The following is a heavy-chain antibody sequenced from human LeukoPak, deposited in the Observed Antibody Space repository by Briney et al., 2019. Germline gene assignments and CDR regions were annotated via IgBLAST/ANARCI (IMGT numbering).Heavy chain of an antibody. D-gene: IGHD3-22*01. CDR3: ARDLSNYYDSSGYADY. CDR2: ISAYNGNT. J-gene: IGHJ4*02. Sequence: EASVKVSCKASGYTFTSYGMSWVRQAPGQGLEWMGWISAYNGNTNYAQKLQGRVTMTTDTSTSTAYMELRSLRSDDTAVYYCARDLSNYYDSSGYADYWGQGTLVTVSS. V-gene: IGHV1-18*01. CDR1: GYTFTSYG.